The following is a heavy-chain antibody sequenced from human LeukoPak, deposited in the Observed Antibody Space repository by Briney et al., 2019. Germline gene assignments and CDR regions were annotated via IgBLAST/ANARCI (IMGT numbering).Heavy chain of an antibody. J-gene: IGHJ6*03. V-gene: IGHV1-8*01. CDR3: ARGRTDCNNGVCYSNYCYMDV. D-gene: IGHD2-8*01. Sequence: SVKVSCKTSGYAFSSYDINWVRQAPGQGLEWMGWMNPNTGHTGSAEQFQGRVTMTRNTSISTAYMELSSLKSEDTATYYCARGRTDCNNGVCYSNYCYMDVWGKGTTVTVSS. CDR1: GYAFSSYD. CDR2: MNPNTGHT.